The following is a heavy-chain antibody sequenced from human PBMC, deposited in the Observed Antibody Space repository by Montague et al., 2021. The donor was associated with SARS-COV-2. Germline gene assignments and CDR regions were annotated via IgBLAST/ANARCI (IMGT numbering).Heavy chain of an antibody. J-gene: IGHJ5*02. D-gene: IGHD3-16*02. CDR2: VYYSGST. CDR1: GDSIRSSGYY. CDR3: ARLGFVELWLNLGWFDP. V-gene: IGHV4-39*01. Sequence: SETLSLTCSVSGDSIRSSGYYWGWIRKHPGKGLEWIGTVYYSGSTNYNPSLKSRVTMPVDTSKNQFSLELRSVTAADTAVYYCARLGFVELWLNLGWFDPWGQGTLVTVSS.